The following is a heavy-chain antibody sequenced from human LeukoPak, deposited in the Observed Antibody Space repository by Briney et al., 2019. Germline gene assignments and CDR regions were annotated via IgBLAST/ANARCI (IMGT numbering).Heavy chain of an antibody. CDR1: GYTFTGYY. V-gene: IGHV1-2*02. Sequence: GASVKASCKASGYTFTGYYMHWVRQAPGQGLEWMGWINPNSGGTNYAQKFQGRVTMTRDTSISTAYMELSRLRSDDTAVYYCARVRKVHRICDYWGQGTLVTVSS. J-gene: IGHJ4*02. D-gene: IGHD2-15*01. CDR3: ARVRKVHRICDY. CDR2: INPNSGGT.